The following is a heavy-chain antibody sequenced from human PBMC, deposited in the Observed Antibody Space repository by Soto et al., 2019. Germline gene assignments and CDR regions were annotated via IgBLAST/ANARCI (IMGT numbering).Heavy chain of an antibody. CDR3: AKGNTIVRGVNPSGMDV. Sequence: HPGGSLRLSCAASGFTFSSYAMAWVRQAPGRGLEWISVISNSGGSTYSADSVKGRFTMSRDNSKNTLYLQMNSLRAEDTAVYYCAKGNTIVRGVNPSGMDVWGQGTTVTVSS. V-gene: IGHV3-23*01. CDR1: GFTFSSYA. D-gene: IGHD3-10*01. J-gene: IGHJ6*02. CDR2: ISNSGGST.